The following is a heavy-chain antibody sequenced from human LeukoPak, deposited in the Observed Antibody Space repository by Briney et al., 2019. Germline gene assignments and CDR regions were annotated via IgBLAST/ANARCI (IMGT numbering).Heavy chain of an antibody. Sequence: PGGSLRLSCAASGFTFSNAWMSWVRQAPGKGLEWVGRIKSKTDGGTTDYAAPVKGRFTISRDDSNNTLYPQKNSLKTKVTAVYYCTTEGDITMVRGVIIRGVDYWGQGTLVTVSS. V-gene: IGHV3-15*01. CDR1: GFTFSNAW. CDR2: IKSKTDGGTT. J-gene: IGHJ4*02. D-gene: IGHD3-10*01. CDR3: TTEGDITMVRGVIIRGVDY.